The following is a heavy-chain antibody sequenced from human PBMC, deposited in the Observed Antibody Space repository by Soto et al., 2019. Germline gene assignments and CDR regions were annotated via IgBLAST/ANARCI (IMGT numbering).Heavy chain of an antibody. CDR2: IYYSGST. V-gene: IGHV4-59*01. J-gene: IGHJ4*02. Sequence: LSLPCTVSGGSISSYYWSWIRQPPGKGLEWIGYIYYSGSTNYNPSLKSRVTISVDTSKNQFSLKLSSVTAADTAVYYCARNAVIDAYYFDYWGQGTLVTVSS. CDR3: ARNAVIDAYYFDY. CDR1: GGSISSYY. D-gene: IGHD3-22*01.